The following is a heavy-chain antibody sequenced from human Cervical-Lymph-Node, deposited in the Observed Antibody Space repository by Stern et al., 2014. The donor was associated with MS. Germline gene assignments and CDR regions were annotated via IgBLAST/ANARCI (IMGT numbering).Heavy chain of an antibody. CDR2: FDPEDGAT. Sequence: QVQLVQSGAEVKKPGASVQVSCKVSGYTLTELSMHWVRQAPGKGLEWMGGFDPEDGATIYAQKFPGRVTMTEDTSTDTAYMELSSLRSEDTAVYYCATDRDDFRSGYSAPTKGYGLDVWGQGTTVTVTS. J-gene: IGHJ6*02. CDR1: GYTLTELS. V-gene: IGHV1-24*01. D-gene: IGHD3-3*01. CDR3: ATDRDDFRSGYSAPTKGYGLDV.